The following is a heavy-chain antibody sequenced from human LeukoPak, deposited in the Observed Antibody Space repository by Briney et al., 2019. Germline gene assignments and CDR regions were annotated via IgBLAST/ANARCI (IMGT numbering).Heavy chain of an antibody. Sequence: ASVKVSCKXSGXXFTGYYMHWVRQAPGQGLEWMGWINPNSGGTNYAQKFQGRVTMTRDTSISTAYMELSRLRSDDTAVYYCARDFGYLTWGQGTLVTVSS. J-gene: IGHJ5*02. V-gene: IGHV1-2*02. D-gene: IGHD3-16*01. CDR2: INPNSGGT. CDR1: GXXFTGYY. CDR3: ARDFGYLT.